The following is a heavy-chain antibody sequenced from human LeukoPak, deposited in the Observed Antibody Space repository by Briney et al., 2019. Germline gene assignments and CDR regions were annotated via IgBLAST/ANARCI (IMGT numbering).Heavy chain of an antibody. Sequence: PGGSLRLSCAGSGFPVSSHGMNWVRQAPGKGLEWVSSISSSSDYIYYADSVKGRFTISRDNSKNTLYLQMNSLRAEDTAVYYCAKGSYDSSGYYLYYFDYWGQGTLVTVSS. CDR1: GFPVSSHG. CDR3: AKGSYDSSGYYLYYFDY. J-gene: IGHJ4*02. D-gene: IGHD3-22*01. CDR2: ISSSSDYI. V-gene: IGHV3-23*01.